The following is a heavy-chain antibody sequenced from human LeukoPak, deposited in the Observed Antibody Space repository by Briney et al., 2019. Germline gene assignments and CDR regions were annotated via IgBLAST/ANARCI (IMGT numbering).Heavy chain of an antibody. Sequence: GGSLRLFCAASGFTFSDYAMHWVRQAPGKGLEWVSGIIASGRDTYYADSVKGRFTISRDTSKNTLYLQMNSLKADDTAVYHCAKDRYYYGLGYYFDYWGQGALVTVSS. D-gene: IGHD3-10*01. J-gene: IGHJ4*02. CDR2: IIASGRDT. V-gene: IGHV3-23*01. CDR3: AKDRYYYGLGYYFDY. CDR1: GFTFSDYA.